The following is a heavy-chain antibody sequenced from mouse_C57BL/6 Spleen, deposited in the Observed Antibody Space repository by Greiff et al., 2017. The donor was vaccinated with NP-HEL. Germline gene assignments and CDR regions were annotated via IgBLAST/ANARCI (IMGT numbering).Heavy chain of an antibody. CDR3: ANHYDYDGGWFAY. CDR1: GFSLTSYG. D-gene: IGHD2-4*01. V-gene: IGHV2-5*01. Sequence: VMLVESGPGLVQPSQSLSITCTVSGFSLTSYGVHWVRQSPGKGLEWLGVIWRGGSTDYNAAFMSRLSITKDNSKSQVFFKMNSLQADDTAIYYCANHYDYDGGWFAYWGQGTLVTVSA. CDR2: IWRGGST. J-gene: IGHJ3*01.